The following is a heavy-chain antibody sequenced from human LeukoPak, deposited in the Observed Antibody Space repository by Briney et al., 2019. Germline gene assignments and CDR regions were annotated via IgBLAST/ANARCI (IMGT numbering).Heavy chain of an antibody. Sequence: GGSLRLSCAASGFTFSYYGMHWVRQAPGRGLEWVAVISYDGSNKDYADSVKGRFTISRDNSKNTLYLQMNSLRAEDTAVYYCAKGGSGAGDSYNWFDPWGQGTLVTVSS. CDR2: ISYDGSNK. V-gene: IGHV3-30*18. J-gene: IGHJ5*02. D-gene: IGHD7-27*01. CDR1: GFTFSYYG. CDR3: AKGGSGAGDSYNWFDP.